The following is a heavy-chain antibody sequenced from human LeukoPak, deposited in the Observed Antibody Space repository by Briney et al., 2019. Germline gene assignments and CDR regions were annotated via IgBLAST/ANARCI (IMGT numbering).Heavy chain of an antibody. CDR3: VTDLVIKGYFDY. V-gene: IGHV3-15*01. J-gene: IGHJ4*02. CDR1: GFTFSNVW. D-gene: IGHD2-21*01. Sequence: GESLRLSCAASGFTFSNVWMSWVRQVPGKGLEWVGRIRRKTDGETTDHAAPVKGRFTISRDDSKNTLYLQMNSLKTEDAAVYYCVTDLVIKGYFDYWGQGALVTVSS. CDR2: IRRKTDGETT.